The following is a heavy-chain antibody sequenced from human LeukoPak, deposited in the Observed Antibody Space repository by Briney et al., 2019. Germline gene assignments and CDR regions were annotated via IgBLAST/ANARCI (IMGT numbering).Heavy chain of an antibody. J-gene: IGHJ4*02. Sequence: SETLSLTCTVSGGSISSYYWSWIRQPPGKGLEWIGYIYYSGSTNYNPSLKSRVTISVDTSKNQFSLKLSSVAAADTAVYYCARGQYYYESSGRQLVFDYWGQGTLVTVSS. CDR2: IYYSGST. CDR3: ARGQYYYESSGRQLVFDY. V-gene: IGHV4-59*01. CDR1: GGSISSYY. D-gene: IGHD3-22*01.